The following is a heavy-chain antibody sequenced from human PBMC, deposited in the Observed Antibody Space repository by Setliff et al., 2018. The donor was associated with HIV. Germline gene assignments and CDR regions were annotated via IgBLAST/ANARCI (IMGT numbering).Heavy chain of an antibody. J-gene: IGHJ6*03. V-gene: IGHV4-59*08. Sequence: KASEPLSLTCAVSGGSIGTYRWNWIRQTPGKGLEWIGFISYSGTTDYNPSLKSRVTISVDTSKNQFSLKLTPVTAADTAVYYCARRTSPPSGTYSQYYMDVWGRGTTVTVSS. D-gene: IGHD1-26*01. CDR1: GGSIGTYR. CDR3: ARRTSPPSGTYSQYYMDV. CDR2: ISYSGTT.